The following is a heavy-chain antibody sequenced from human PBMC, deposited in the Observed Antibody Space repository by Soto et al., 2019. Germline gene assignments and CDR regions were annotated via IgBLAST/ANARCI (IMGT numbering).Heavy chain of an antibody. V-gene: IGHV3-23*01. CDR1: GFTFSSYA. CDR2: ISGSGGST. J-gene: IGHJ6*02. D-gene: IGHD3-9*01. Sequence: GGSLRLSCAASGFTFSSYAMSWVRQAPGKGLEWVSAISGSGGSTYYADSVKGRFTISRDNSKNTLYLQMNSLRAEDTAVYYCAKDSDYDILTGYYNHYYYGMDVWGQGTTVTVSS. CDR3: AKDSDYDILTGYYNHYYYGMDV.